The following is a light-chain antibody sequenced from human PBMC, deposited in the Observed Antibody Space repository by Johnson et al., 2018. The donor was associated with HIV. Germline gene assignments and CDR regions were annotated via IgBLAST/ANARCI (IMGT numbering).Light chain of an antibody. CDR1: SSDIGKNY. CDR3: GTWGSSVSAPYV. Sequence: QSVLTQPPSVSAAPGQKVTISCSGSSSDIGKNYVSWYQQLPGTAPKLLVYENNKRPSGIPDRFSGSKSGTSATLDITGLQAGDEADYYCGTWGSSVSAPYVFGTGTTVTVL. V-gene: IGLV1-51*02. CDR2: ENN. J-gene: IGLJ1*01.